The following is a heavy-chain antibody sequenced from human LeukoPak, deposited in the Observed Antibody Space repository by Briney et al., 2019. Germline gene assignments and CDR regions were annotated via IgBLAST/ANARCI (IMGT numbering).Heavy chain of an antibody. D-gene: IGHD2-15*01. CDR1: GFTFSNFA. V-gene: IGHV3-23*01. CDR2: ISGSGGST. CDR3: ARVLRGSGSCFDY. J-gene: IGHJ4*02. Sequence: GGSLRLSCAASGFTFSNFAVSWVRQAPGKGLEWVSAISGSGGSTYYADSVKGRFTISRDNSKNTLYLQMNSLRAEDTAVYYCARVLRGSGSCFDYWGQGTLVTVSS.